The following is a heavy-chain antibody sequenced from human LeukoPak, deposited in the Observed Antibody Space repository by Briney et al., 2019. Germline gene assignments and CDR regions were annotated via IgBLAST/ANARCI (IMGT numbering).Heavy chain of an antibody. CDR2: FDPEDGET. CDR1: GYTLTELS. Sequence: GASVKVSCKVSGYTLTELSMHWVRRAPGKGLKGRGGFDPEDGETIYAQKFQGRVTMTEDTSTDTAYMELSSLRSEDTAVYYCATDRGSTSLGWFDPWGQGTLVTVSS. J-gene: IGHJ5*02. D-gene: IGHD2-2*01. V-gene: IGHV1-24*01. CDR3: ATDRGSTSLGWFDP.